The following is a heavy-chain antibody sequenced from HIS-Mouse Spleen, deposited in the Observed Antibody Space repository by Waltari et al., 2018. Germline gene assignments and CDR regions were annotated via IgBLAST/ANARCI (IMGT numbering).Heavy chain of an antibody. Sequence: EVQLLESGGGLVQPGGSMGLSWAASGFPFGSYASGLVRRAPGKGLEWVSAISGSGGSTYYADSVKGRFTISRDNSKNTLYLQMNSLRAEDTAVYYCAKDRNWGSSGYFDYWGQGTLVTVSS. V-gene: IGHV3-23*01. CDR3: AKDRNWGSSGYFDY. CDR2: ISGSGGST. J-gene: IGHJ4*02. D-gene: IGHD3-16*01. CDR1: GFPFGSYA.